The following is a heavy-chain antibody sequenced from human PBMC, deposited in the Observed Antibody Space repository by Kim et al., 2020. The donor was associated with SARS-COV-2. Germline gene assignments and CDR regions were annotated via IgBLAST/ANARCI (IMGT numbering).Heavy chain of an antibody. Sequence: SVKVSCKASGGTFSRYAISWVRQAPGQGLEWMGGIIPIFGTANYAQKFQGRVTITADESTSTAYMELSSLRSEDTAVYYCATCRAAAGTTPSDWGQGTLVTVSS. V-gene: IGHV1-69*13. D-gene: IGHD6-13*01. CDR1: GGTFSRYA. CDR2: IIPIFGTA. J-gene: IGHJ4*02. CDR3: ATCRAAAGTTPSD.